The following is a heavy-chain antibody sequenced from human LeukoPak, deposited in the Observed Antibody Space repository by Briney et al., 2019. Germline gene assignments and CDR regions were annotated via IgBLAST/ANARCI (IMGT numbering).Heavy chain of an antibody. CDR1: GFTFGDYW. CDR2: IKQGGSDT. Sequence: GESLRLSCAASGFTFGDYWMNWVRQAPGQGLEWVANIKQGGSDTSYVDSVKGRFTICKDTAKNSLLLQMNSLRPSAAAVYYRAKLRVRRDGYNVYFYHCMHVWGKGTTVTVSS. J-gene: IGHJ6*03. D-gene: IGHD5-24*01. CDR3: AKLRVRRDGYNVYFYHCMHV. V-gene: IGHV3-7*01.